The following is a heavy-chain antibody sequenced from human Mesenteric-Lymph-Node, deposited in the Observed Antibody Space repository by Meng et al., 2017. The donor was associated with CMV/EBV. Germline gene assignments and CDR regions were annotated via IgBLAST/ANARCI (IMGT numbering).Heavy chain of an antibody. V-gene: IGHV4-61*01. J-gene: IGHJ4*02. CDR3: AREKYSISFDH. D-gene: IGHD6-6*01. CDR2: IYYKGST. Sequence: SETLSLTCIVSGGSVSSGNYYWSWIRQPPGKGLEWIGYIYYKGSTSYNPSLKSRVTISLDTSKNQFSLKLSSVTAADTAVYYCAREKYSISFDHWGQGTLVTVSS. CDR1: GGSVSSGNYY.